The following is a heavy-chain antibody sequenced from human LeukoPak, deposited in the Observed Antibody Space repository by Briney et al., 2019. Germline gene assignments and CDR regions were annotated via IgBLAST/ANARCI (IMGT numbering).Heavy chain of an antibody. CDR1: GYSFTSYW. CDR2: IYPGDSDT. CDR3: ARRDYDFWSGYYHAFDI. D-gene: IGHD3-3*01. J-gene: IGHJ3*02. Sequence: GESLKISCKGSGYSFTSYWIGWVRPMPGKGLEWMGIIYPGDSDTRYSPSFQGQVTISADKSISTAYLQWSSLKASDTAMYYCARRDYDFWSGYYHAFDIWGQGTMVTVSS. V-gene: IGHV5-51*01.